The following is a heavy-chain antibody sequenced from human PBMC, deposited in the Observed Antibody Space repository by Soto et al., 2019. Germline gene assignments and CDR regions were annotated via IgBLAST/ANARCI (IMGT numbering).Heavy chain of an antibody. CDR1: GYPLTGYY. D-gene: IGHD3-10*01. V-gene: IGHV1-2*02. CDR3: ARGRGHTYGSYYFDY. J-gene: IGHJ4*02. Sequence: QVQLVQSGAEVNKPGASVKVSCKASGYPLTGYYMHWVRQAPGQGLEWMGWINPNSGGTNYAQKFKGRVTMTRDTSINTAYLDLSSLRSDDTATYYCARGRGHTYGSYYFDYWGRGTLVTVSS. CDR2: INPNSGGT.